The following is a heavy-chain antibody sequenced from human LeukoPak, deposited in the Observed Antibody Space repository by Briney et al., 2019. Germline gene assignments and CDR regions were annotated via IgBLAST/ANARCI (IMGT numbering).Heavy chain of an antibody. J-gene: IGHJ4*02. CDR2: INHSGST. CDR1: GGSFSGYY. Sequence: SETLSLTCAVYGGSFSGYYWSWIRQPPGKGLEWIGEINHSGSTNYNPSLKSRVTISVDTSKNQFSLKLSSVTAADTAVYYCARLNCSGGSCYPDYWGQGTLVTVS. D-gene: IGHD2-15*01. CDR3: ARLNCSGGSCYPDY. V-gene: IGHV4-34*01.